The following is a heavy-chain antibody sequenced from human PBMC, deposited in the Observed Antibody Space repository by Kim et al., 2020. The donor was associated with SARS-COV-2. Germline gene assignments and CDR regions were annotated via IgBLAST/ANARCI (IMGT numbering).Heavy chain of an antibody. CDR1: GGTFSSYA. V-gene: IGHV1-69*13. CDR2: IIPIFGTA. D-gene: IGHD4-17*01. CDR3: ARDRADYANNWFDP. J-gene: IGHJ5*02. Sequence: SVKVSCKASGGTFSSYAISWVRQAPGQGLEWMGGIIPIFGTANYAQKFQGRVTITADESTSTAYMELSSLRSEDTAVYYCARDRADYANNWFDPWGQGTLVTVSS.